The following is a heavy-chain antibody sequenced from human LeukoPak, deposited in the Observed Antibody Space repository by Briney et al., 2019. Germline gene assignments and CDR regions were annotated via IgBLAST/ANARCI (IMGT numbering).Heavy chain of an antibody. CDR3: ASLGVLARTGDL. CDR2: ISSSSSYI. CDR1: GFTFSSYS. V-gene: IGHV3-21*01. Sequence: GGSLRLSCAASGFTFSSYSMNWVRQAPGKGLEWVSSISSSSSYIYYADSVKGRFTISRDNAKNSLYLQMNSLRAEDTAVYYCASLGVLARTGDLWGKGNVVSVS. J-gene: IGHJ4*02. D-gene: IGHD3-16*01.